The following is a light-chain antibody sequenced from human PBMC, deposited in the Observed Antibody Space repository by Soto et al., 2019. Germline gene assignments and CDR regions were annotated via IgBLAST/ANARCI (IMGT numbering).Light chain of an antibody. CDR3: QQYGSSPMYT. V-gene: IGKV3-20*01. J-gene: IGKJ2*01. CDR1: QSVSSNY. Sequence: EIVLTQSPGTLSLSPGERATLSCRASQSVSSNYLAWYQQKPGQAPRLVIYRASSRATGIPDRFSGSGSGTDLTLSISRLEPEDFAVDYCQQYGSSPMYTFGQGTKLEIK. CDR2: RAS.